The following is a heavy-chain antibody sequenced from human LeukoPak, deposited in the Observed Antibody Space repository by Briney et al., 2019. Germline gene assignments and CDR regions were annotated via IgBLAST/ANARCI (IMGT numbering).Heavy chain of an antibody. CDR2: INPSGGST. Sequence: GASVKVSCKASGYTFTSYYMHWVRQAPGQGLEWVGIINPSGGSTSYAQKFQGRVTMTRDTSTSTVYMELSSLRSEDTAVYYCARDRALILTTTKWTPYYFDYWAQGTLVTVSS. V-gene: IGHV1-46*01. D-gene: IGHD3-9*01. J-gene: IGHJ4*02. CDR1: GYTFTSYY. CDR3: ARDRALILTTTKWTPYYFDY.